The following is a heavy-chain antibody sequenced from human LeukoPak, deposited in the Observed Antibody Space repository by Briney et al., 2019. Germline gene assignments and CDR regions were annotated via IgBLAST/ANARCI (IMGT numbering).Heavy chain of an antibody. CDR1: GFTFSDSA. D-gene: IGHD3-3*01. V-gene: IGHV3-73*01. CDR3: ASPAHDFDFWSGYYSY. J-gene: IGHJ4*02. Sequence: TGGSLRLSCAASGFTFSDSAVHWVRQASGKGLEWVGLIRSKASTYATAYAASMKGRFTISRDDSANTVHLQMTSLRAEDTAVYYCASPAHDFDFWSGYYSYWGLGARVTVSS. CDR2: IRSKASTYAT.